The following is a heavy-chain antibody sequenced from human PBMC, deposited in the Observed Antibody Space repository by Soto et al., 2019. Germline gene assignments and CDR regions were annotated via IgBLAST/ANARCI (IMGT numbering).Heavy chain of an antibody. J-gene: IGHJ4*02. D-gene: IGHD3-3*01. V-gene: IGHV3-53*02. CDR3: ARVYYDFWSGSYYFDY. Sequence: EVQLVETGGGLIQPGGSLRLSCAASGFTVSSNYMSWVRQAPGKWLEWVSVIYSGGSTYYADSVKGRFTISRDNSKNTLYLQMNSLIAEDTAVYYCARVYYDFWSGSYYFDYWGQGTLVTVSS. CDR2: IYSGGST. CDR1: GFTVSSNY.